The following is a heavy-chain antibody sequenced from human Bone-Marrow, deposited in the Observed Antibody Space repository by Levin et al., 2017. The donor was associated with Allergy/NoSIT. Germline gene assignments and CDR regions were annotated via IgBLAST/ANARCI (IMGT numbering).Heavy chain of an antibody. CDR1: GFTFSDYY. V-gene: IGHV3-11*01. J-gene: IGHJ4*02. Sequence: GGSLRLSCAASGFTFSDYYMSWIRQTPGKGLEWVSYITSGNIIFYTDSVKGRFTISRDNAKNSLYLQMNSLRAEDTAVYYCARGITIFGLVRGPIDYWGQGTLVTVSS. CDR2: ITSGNII. D-gene: IGHD3-3*01. CDR3: ARGITIFGLVRGPIDY.